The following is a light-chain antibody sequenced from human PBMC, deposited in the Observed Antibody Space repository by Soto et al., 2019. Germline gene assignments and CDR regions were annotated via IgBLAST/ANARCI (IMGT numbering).Light chain of an antibody. CDR1: QSISSTY. CDR3: QQYGSSPPVT. CDR2: GAS. Sequence: EIVLTQSPGTLSLSPWERGTLSCRASQSISSTYLAWYQQKPGQAPRLLIYGASSRATGIPDRFSGSGSGTDFTLTISRLEPEDFAVYYCQQYGSSPPVTFGGGTKVDIK. J-gene: IGKJ4*01. V-gene: IGKV3-20*01.